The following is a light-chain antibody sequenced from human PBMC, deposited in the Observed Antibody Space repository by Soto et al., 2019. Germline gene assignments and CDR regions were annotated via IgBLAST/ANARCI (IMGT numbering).Light chain of an antibody. CDR1: SFNIGNHG. CDR3: LAWDRSLNGDG. J-gene: IGLJ1*01. CDR2: NNE. Sequence: SVLPQPPSVSAAPGQRVTISCSGGSFNIGNHGVNWYLQIPGKPPKVVIYNNEFLSSGVSDRFSGSKSGTSASLAISGLQSEDEGDYFCLAWDRSLNGDGSGTGTKGTV. V-gene: IGLV1-36*01.